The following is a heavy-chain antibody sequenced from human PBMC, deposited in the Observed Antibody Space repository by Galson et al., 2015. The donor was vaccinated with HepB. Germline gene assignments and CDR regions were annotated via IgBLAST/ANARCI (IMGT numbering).Heavy chain of an antibody. Sequence: ETLSLTCAVSGGSISSSNWWSWVRQPPGKGLEWIGEIYHSGSTNYNPSLKSRVTISVDKSKNQFSLKLSSVTAADTAVYYCARDRGSSWSIFDYWGQGTLVTVSS. V-gene: IGHV4-4*02. CDR3: ARDRGSSWSIFDY. CDR2: IYHSGST. D-gene: IGHD6-13*01. J-gene: IGHJ4*02. CDR1: GGSISSSNW.